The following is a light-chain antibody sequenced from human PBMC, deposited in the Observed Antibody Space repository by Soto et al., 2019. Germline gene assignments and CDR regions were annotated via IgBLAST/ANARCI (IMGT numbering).Light chain of an antibody. CDR3: AAWDDSLSGPV. CDR2: RNN. Sequence: QSALTQPPSASGTPGQRVTISCSGSSSNIGSNYVYWYQQLPGTAPKLLIYRNNQRPSGVPDRFSGSKSGTSASLAISGLRSEDEADYCCAAWDDSLSGPVFGGGTKLTVL. J-gene: IGLJ2*01. V-gene: IGLV1-47*01. CDR1: SSNIGSNY.